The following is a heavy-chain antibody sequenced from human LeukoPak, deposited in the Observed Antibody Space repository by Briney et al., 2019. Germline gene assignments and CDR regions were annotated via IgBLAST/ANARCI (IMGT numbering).Heavy chain of an antibody. Sequence: GGSLRLSCAASGFTFSSHGMHWVRQAPGKGLKWVADIWYDGSKTYYADSVKGRFTISRDYSKNTLYLQMNNLRAEDTAVYYCAKDLSYGSPWFDPWGQGTLVTISS. CDR1: GFTFSSHG. D-gene: IGHD3-10*01. V-gene: IGHV3-33*06. CDR2: IWYDGSKT. J-gene: IGHJ5*02. CDR3: AKDLSYGSPWFDP.